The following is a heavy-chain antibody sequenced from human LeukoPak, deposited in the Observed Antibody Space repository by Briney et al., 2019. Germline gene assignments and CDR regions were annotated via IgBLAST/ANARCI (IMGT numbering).Heavy chain of an antibody. CDR1: GGSISSSSYS. Sequence: SETLSLTCTVSGGSISSSSYSWGWIRQPPGKGLEWTGSIYYSGSPYYNPSLKSRVTISVDTSKNQFSLKLSSVTAADTAVYYCAREYSSSFDYWGQGTLVTVSS. V-gene: IGHV4-39*07. CDR2: IYYSGSP. CDR3: AREYSSSFDY. D-gene: IGHD6-6*01. J-gene: IGHJ4*02.